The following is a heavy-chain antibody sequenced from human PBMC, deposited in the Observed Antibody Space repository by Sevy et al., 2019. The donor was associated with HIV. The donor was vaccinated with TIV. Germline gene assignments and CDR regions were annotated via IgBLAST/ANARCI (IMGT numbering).Heavy chain of an antibody. V-gene: IGHV3-21*01. CDR3: ARVWDYYDSSGYYLDY. J-gene: IGHJ4*02. CDR1: GFTFSSYS. D-gene: IGHD3-22*01. Sequence: SLRLSCAASGFTFSSYSMNWVRQAPGKGLEWVSSISSSSSYIYYADSVKGRFTISRDNAKNSLYLQMNSLRAEDTAVYYCARVWDYYDSSGYYLDYWGQGTLVTVSS. CDR2: ISSSSSYI.